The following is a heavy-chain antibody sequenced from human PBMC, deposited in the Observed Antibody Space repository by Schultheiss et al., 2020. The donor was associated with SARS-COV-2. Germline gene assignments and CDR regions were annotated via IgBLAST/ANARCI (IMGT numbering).Heavy chain of an antibody. CDR1: GFTFSSYA. CDR3: ARDTSIFGVGYRGYGMDV. CDR2: IKQDGSEK. J-gene: IGHJ6*02. V-gene: IGHV3-7*01. D-gene: IGHD3-3*01. Sequence: GGSLRLSCSASGFTFSSYAMSWVRQAPGKGLEWVANIKQDGSEKYYADSVKGRFTISRDNSKNTLYLQMNSLRAEDTAVYYCARDTSIFGVGYRGYGMDVWGQGTTVTVSS.